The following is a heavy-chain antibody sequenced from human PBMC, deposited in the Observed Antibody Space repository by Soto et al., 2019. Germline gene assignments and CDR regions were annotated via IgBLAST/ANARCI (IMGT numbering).Heavy chain of an antibody. CDR1: GYSFTSYW. V-gene: IGHV5-51*01. CDR3: ARGRHYDSSGYYYDAPYY. D-gene: IGHD3-22*01. CDR2: IYPGDSDT. Sequence: GESLKISCKGSGYSFTSYWIGWVRQMPGKGLEWMGIIYPGDSDTRYSPSFQGQVTISTDKSISTAYLQWSSLKASDTAMYYCARGRHYDSSGYYYDAPYYWGQGTLVTVSS. J-gene: IGHJ4*02.